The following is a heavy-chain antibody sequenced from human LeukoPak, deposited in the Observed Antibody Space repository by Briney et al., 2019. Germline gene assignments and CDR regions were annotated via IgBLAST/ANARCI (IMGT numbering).Heavy chain of an antibody. CDR3: AREDSSGYYFFDY. V-gene: IGHV3-7*03. Sequence: GGSLRLSCAASGFAFSSYWMSWVRQAPGKGLEWVANIKQDGSEKYYVDSVKGRFTISRDNAKNSLYLQMNSLRAEDTAVYYCAREDSSGYYFFDYWGQGTLVTVSS. D-gene: IGHD3-22*01. CDR2: IKQDGSEK. J-gene: IGHJ4*02. CDR1: GFAFSSYW.